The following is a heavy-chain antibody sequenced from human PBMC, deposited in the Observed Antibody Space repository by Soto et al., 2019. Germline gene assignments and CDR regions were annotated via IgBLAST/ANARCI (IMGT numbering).Heavy chain of an antibody. V-gene: IGHV1-69*01. CDR2: IIPIFVTA. CDR1: GGTFSSDA. Sequence: QVQLVQSGAGVKKPGSSVKLSCKSSGGTFSSDAISWVRQAPGEGLAWMGGIIPIFVTANYAQKFQGRVTITADESTSTADMELSSLRSEDTAVYYWARARDCYKSRWGMDVWGQGTTVTVSS. J-gene: IGHJ6*02. D-gene: IGHD2-21*01. CDR3: ARARDCYKSRWGMDV.